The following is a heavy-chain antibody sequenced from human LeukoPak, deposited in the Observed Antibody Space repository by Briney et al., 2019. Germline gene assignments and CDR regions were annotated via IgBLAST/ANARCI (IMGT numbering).Heavy chain of an antibody. D-gene: IGHD2/OR15-2a*01. CDR1: GFTVSSNY. CDR2: IYSGGST. J-gene: IGHJ4*02. V-gene: IGHV3-66*01. CDR3: ARDWNIAMAEYYFDY. Sequence: PGGSLRLSCAASGFTVSSNYMSWVRQAPGKGLEWVSVIYSGGSTYYADSVKGRFTISRDNSKNTLYLQMNSLRAEDTAIYYCARDWNIAMAEYYFDYWGQGTLVTVSS.